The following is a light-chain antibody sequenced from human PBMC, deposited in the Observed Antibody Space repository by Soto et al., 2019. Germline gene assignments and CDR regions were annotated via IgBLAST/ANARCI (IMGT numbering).Light chain of an antibody. CDR3: QQYNKWPRT. J-gene: IGKJ1*01. CDR2: DVS. CDR1: QGVTTN. V-gene: IGKV3-15*01. Sequence: EILMTQSPASLSVSPGERVTLSCRAGQGVTTNFAWYQQKYGQSPRLLIYDVSTRDTGVPARFSGTGSETDFTLPISRLQSEDFEVYYCQQYNKWPRTFGQGTKVDI.